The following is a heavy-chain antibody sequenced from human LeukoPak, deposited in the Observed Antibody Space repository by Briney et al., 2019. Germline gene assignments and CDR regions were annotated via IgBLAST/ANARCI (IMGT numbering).Heavy chain of an antibody. CDR3: ARDEGWKSGVPAARSDYYYYGMDV. V-gene: IGHV1-2*04. CDR2: INPNSGGT. J-gene: IGHJ6*02. CDR1: GYTFTGYY. D-gene: IGHD2-2*01. Sequence: ASVKVSCEASGYTFTGYYMHWVRQAPGQGLEWMGWINPNSGGTNYAQKFQGWVTMTRDTSISTAYMELSRLRSDDTAVYYCARDEGWKSGVPAARSDYYYYGMDVWGQGTTVTVSS.